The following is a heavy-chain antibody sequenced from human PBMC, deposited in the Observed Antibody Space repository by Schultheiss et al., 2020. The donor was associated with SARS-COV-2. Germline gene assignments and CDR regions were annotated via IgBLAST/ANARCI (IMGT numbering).Heavy chain of an antibody. D-gene: IGHD3-3*01. CDR1: GGSISSYY. Sequence: SETLSLTCAVSGGSISSYYWSWIRQPPGKGLEWIGYIYYSGSTNYNPSLKSRVTISVDTSKNQFSLKLSSVTAADTAVYYCATGSFFGVVTFWGQGTLVTVSS. V-gene: IGHV4-59*01. CDR2: IYYSGST. CDR3: ATGSFFGVVTF. J-gene: IGHJ4*02.